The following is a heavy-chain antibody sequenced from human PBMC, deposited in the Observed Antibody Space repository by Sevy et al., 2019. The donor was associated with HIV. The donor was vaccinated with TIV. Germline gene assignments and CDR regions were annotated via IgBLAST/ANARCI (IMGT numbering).Heavy chain of an antibody. Sequence: SETLSLTCDVSSYSFISCYYWGWIRQPPGKGLEWIGSFYHSGSTYYNPSLKSRVSISVDTSKNHFSLKLSSVTAADTAVYYCASAIVGAFDAFDIWGQGTMVTVSS. CDR2: FYHSGST. V-gene: IGHV4-38-2*01. D-gene: IGHD1-26*01. CDR3: ASAIVGAFDAFDI. CDR1: SYSFISCYY. J-gene: IGHJ3*02.